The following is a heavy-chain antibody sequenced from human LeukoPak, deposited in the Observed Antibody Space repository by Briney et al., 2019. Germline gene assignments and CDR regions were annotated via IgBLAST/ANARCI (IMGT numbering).Heavy chain of an antibody. CDR1: GGSISSSRYY. CDR2: IYYSGST. Sequence: SETLSLTCTVSGGSISSSRYYWGWLRQPPGKGLEWIGSIYYSGSTYYNPSLKSRITISVDTTKNQFSLKLSSVTAADTAVYYCARHRMYYYDSSGRGVADAFDIWGQGTMVTVSS. D-gene: IGHD3-22*01. CDR3: ARHRMYYYDSSGRGVADAFDI. V-gene: IGHV4-39*01. J-gene: IGHJ3*02.